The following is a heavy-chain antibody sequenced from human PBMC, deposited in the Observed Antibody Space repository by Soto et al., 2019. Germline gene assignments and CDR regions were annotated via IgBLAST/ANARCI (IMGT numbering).Heavy chain of an antibody. J-gene: IGHJ6*02. D-gene: IGHD4-17*01. CDR2: IWYDGSNK. Sequence: QVQLVESGGGVVQPGRSLRLSCAASGFTFSSYGMHWVRQAPGKGLEWVAVIWYDGSNKYYADSVKGRFTISRDNSKNTLYLQMNSLRGEDTAVYYCARDLIGTVTTSLDYYYYGMDVWGQGTTVTVSS. CDR3: ARDLIGTVTTSLDYYYYGMDV. V-gene: IGHV3-33*01. CDR1: GFTFSSYG.